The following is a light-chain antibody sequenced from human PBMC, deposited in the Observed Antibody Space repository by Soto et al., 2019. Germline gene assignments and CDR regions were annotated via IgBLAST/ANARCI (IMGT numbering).Light chain of an antibody. V-gene: IGKV3-11*01. J-gene: IGKJ4*01. CDR1: QSINSF. CDR3: QQRSTWPLT. CDR2: DAS. Sequence: MLSQSPATLSLSPGERATLSCRASQSINSFLAWFQQKPGQSPRLLIYDASNRATGIPARFSGSGSGTDFTLTISSLEPEDFAIYYCQQRSTWPLTFGGGTKVEIK.